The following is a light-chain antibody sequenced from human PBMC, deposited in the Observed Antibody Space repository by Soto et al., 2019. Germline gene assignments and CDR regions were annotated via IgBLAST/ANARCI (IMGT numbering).Light chain of an antibody. J-gene: IGKJ3*01. CDR2: GAY. V-gene: IGKV3-20*01. CDR3: QQYGSSPLS. CDR1: QSVSNNY. Sequence: EIVLTQSPGTLSLSPGERGTLSCRASQSVSNNYLAWYQQKPGQAPSLLIYGAYTRATCIPDRFSGSGSGTDFTLTISRLEPEDFAVYYCQQYGSSPLSFGPGTKVDIK.